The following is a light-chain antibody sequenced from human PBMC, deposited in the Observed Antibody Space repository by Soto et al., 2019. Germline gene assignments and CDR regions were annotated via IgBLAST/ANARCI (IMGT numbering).Light chain of an antibody. CDR3: AAWDDSLNGRV. J-gene: IGLJ3*02. Sequence: QSVLTQPPSASGTPGQRVTISCSGSTSNIGSNTVNWYQQLPGTAPKLLIYKNSQRPSGVPGRFSGSSSGTSASLAISGLQSEDEADYYCAAWDDSLNGRVFGGGTKLTVL. CDR1: TSNIGSNT. CDR2: KNS. V-gene: IGLV1-44*01.